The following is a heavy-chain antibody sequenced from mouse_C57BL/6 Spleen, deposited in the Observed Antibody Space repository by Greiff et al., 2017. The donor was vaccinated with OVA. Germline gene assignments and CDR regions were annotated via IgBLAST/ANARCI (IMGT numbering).Heavy chain of an antibody. CDR2: ISDGGSYT. J-gene: IGHJ4*01. CDR3: ARSANWERGYAMDY. V-gene: IGHV5-4*01. D-gene: IGHD4-1*01. Sequence: EVQVVESGGGLVKPGGSLKLSCAASGFTFSSYAMSWVRQTPEKRLEWVATISDGGSYTYYPDNVKGRFTISRDNAKNNLYLQMSHLKSEDTAMYYCARSANWERGYAMDYWGQGTSVTVSS. CDR1: GFTFSSYA.